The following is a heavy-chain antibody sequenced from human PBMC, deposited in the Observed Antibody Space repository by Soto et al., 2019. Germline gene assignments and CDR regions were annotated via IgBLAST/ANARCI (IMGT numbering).Heavy chain of an antibody. CDR2: IWYDGSNK. CDR3: ASDDDEWYFDL. Sequence: QVQLVESGGGVVQPGRSLRLSCAASGFTFSSYGMHWVRQAPGKGLEWVAVIWYDGSNKYYADSVKGRFTISRDNSKNSLYLQMNSLRAEDAAVYYCASDDDEWYFDLWGRGTLVAVSS. V-gene: IGHV3-33*01. J-gene: IGHJ2*01. CDR1: GFTFSSYG. D-gene: IGHD3-3*01.